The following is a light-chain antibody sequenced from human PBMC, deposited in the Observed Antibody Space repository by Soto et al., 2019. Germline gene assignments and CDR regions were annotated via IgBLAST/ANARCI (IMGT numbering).Light chain of an antibody. V-gene: IGKV3-11*01. Sequence: DIGLTQYPGTLSLSPGERATLSCGASQSVSIKLAWYQKKHGQAPRLLIYDASNRATGIPARFSGSGYGTDLTLTISSIEPEDFEVYYCQQRSNWPLTFGGGTKVDIK. CDR2: DAS. J-gene: IGKJ4*01. CDR1: QSVSIK. CDR3: QQRSNWPLT.